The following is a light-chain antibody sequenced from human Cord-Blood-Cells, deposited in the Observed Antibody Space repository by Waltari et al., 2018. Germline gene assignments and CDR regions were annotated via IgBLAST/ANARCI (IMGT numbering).Light chain of an antibody. J-gene: IGKJ2*01. V-gene: IGKV2-29*02. Sequence: DIVMTQTPLSLSVTPGQPASISCTSSQSLLHSDGKTYLYWYLQKPGQSPQLRIYEVSSRFSGVPGRFSGSGSWSDLPLKISRMEAEDVRVYYCMQGIHLPHTFGQGTKLEIK. CDR1: QSLLHSDGKTY. CDR3: MQGIHLPHT. CDR2: EVS.